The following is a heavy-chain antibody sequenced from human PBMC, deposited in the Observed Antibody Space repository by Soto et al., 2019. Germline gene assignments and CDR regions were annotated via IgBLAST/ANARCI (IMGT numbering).Heavy chain of an antibody. Sequence: ASVKVSCKASGYTFTDYYIHWVRQAPGQGLEWMGWINPNSGGANYAQKFQGRVTMTRDTSISTAYMDLSRLRSDDTAVYYCARSRKDYGSAFDIWGQGTMVTVSS. CDR3: ARSRKDYGSAFDI. J-gene: IGHJ3*02. CDR2: INPNSGGA. CDR1: GYTFTDYY. V-gene: IGHV1-2*02. D-gene: IGHD4-17*01.